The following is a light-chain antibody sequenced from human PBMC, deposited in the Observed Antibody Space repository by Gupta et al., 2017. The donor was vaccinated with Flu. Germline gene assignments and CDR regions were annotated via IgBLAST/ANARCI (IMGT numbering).Light chain of an antibody. CDR1: QGVCRSF. CDR3: QQYGSSPKT. V-gene: IGKV3-20*01. CDR2: GAS. J-gene: IGKJ1*01. Sequence: ERATLSFKASQGVCRSFLAWDQQKPCQGPRLLIYGASSRATGIPEKVRGRGSGTGFTLTISRLEPEDFAVYYCQQYGSSPKTFGQGTKVEIK.